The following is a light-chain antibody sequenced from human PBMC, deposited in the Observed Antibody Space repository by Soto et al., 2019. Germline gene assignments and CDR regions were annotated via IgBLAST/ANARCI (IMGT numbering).Light chain of an antibody. CDR2: SNN. Sequence: QSVLTQPPSASGTPGQRVTISCSGSSSNIGGKTVNWYHQLPRTTPKLLIFSNNQQPPGVPDRFSGSTSATTASLAISGLQSEDEDDYYCAAWDASLNGVVFGGGTKLTVL. CDR1: SSNIGGKT. V-gene: IGLV1-44*01. CDR3: AAWDASLNGVV. J-gene: IGLJ2*01.